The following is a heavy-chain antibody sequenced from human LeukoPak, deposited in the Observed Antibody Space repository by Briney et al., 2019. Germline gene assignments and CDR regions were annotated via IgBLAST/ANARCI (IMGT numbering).Heavy chain of an antibody. CDR1: GYTFTSYG. D-gene: IGHD4-23*01. CDR2: ISAYNGNT. V-gene: IGHV1-18*01. J-gene: IGHJ5*02. Sequence: APVKVSCKASGYTFTSYGISWVRQAPGQGLEWMGWISAYNGNTNYAQKFQGRVTLTRSTSISTAYMELRSLTSEDTAVYYCARDYGGNSGWFDPWGQGTLVTVSS. CDR3: ARDYGGNSGWFDP.